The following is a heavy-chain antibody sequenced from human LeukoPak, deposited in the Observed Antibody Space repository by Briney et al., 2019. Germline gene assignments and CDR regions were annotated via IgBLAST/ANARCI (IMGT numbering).Heavy chain of an antibody. CDR2: IVNSGGTT. V-gene: IGHV3-23*01. Sequence: GGSLRLSCAASGFTFSSYAMTWVRQAPGKGLDWVSTIVNSGGTTYYADSVKGRFTISRDNSKNTLYLQMNSLRAEDTAVYYCARGPSGYHNTGGQGTLVTVSS. CDR3: ARGPSGYHNT. J-gene: IGHJ4*02. CDR1: GFTFSSYA. D-gene: IGHD5-12*01.